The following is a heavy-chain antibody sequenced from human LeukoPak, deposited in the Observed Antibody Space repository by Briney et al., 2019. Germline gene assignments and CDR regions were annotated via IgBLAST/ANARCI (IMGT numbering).Heavy chain of an antibody. D-gene: IGHD3-22*01. CDR1: GYTLTELS. V-gene: IGHV1-24*01. CDR3: AREDDSSGSNWFDP. CDR2: FDPEDGET. Sequence: ASVKVSCKVSGYTLTELSMHWVRQAPGKGLEWMGGFDPEDGETIYAQKFQGRVTMTEDTSTDTAYMELSRLRSDDTAVYYCAREDDSSGSNWFDPWGQGTLVTVSS. J-gene: IGHJ5*02.